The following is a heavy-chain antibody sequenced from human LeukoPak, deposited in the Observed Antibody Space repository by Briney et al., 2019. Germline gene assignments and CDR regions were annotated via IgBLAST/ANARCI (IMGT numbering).Heavy chain of an antibody. CDR1: GYTFTSYY. D-gene: IGHD3-10*01. V-gene: IGHV1-2*02. J-gene: IGHJ4*02. Sequence: ASVKVSCKTSGYTFTSYYIHWLRQAPGQRFEWMGWSDPKSGATKYEHFQGRVTMTRDTSVSTAYMELSRLTSDDTAVYYCARGNFYDNKGYSPELRYWGQGTLVTVSS. CDR2: SDPKSGAT. CDR3: ARGNFYDNKGYSPELRY.